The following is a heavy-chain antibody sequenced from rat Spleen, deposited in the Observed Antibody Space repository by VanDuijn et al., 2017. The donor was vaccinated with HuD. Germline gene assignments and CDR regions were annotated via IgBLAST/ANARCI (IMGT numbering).Heavy chain of an antibody. CDR3: TGDYGGLVDY. J-gene: IGHJ2*01. CDR2: IRNKANGYTT. CDR1: GFTFTDFY. Sequence: EVKLLESGGGLVQPGGSMRLSCAASGFTFTDFYMNWIRQPAGKAPEWLGFIRNKANGYTTEYNPSVKGRFTISRDNTQNMLYLQMNTLRAEDTATYFCTGDYGGLVDYWGRGVMVTVSS. V-gene: IGHV7-7*01. D-gene: IGHD1-11*01.